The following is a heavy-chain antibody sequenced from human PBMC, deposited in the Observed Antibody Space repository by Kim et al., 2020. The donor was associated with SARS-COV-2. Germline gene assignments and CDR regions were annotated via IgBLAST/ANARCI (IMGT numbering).Heavy chain of an antibody. CDR1: GGSFSNYG. J-gene: IGHJ6*02. CDR2: IIPIFGTT. V-gene: IGHV1-69*13. Sequence: SVKVSCKASGGSFSNYGFSWVRQAPGQGLEWMGGIIPIFGTTNYAQKFQGRVTITADESTSTAYMELSSLRSEDTAVYYCAREWRNLYGLDVWGQGTTV. CDR3: AREWRNLYGLDV.